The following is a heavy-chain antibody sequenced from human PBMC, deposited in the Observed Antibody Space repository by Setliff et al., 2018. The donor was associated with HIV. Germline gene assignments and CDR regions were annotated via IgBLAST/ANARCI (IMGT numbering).Heavy chain of an antibody. CDR3: ARQLVPAARVSFEP. CDR2: INPNSGGT. V-gene: IGHV1-2*06. Sequence: ASVKVSCKASGYTFTGNYMHWVRQAPGQGLEWMGRINPNSGGTNYAQKFQGRVTMTRDTSISTAYMELSRLRSDDTAVYYCARQLVPAARVSFEPWGQGTLGAVAS. D-gene: IGHD2-2*01. J-gene: IGHJ5*02. CDR1: GYTFTGNY.